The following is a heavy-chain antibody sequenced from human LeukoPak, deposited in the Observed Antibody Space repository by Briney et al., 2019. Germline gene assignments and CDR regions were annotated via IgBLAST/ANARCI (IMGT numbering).Heavy chain of an antibody. V-gene: IGHV4-30-2*01. CDR3: ARMSDIVVVPAADAEGFDI. CDR1: GGSISSGGYS. D-gene: IGHD2-2*01. J-gene: IGHJ3*02. CDR2: IYHSGST. Sequence: SETLSLTCAVSGGSISSGGYSWSWIRQPPGKGLEWIGYIYHSGSTYYNPSLKSRVTISVDRSKNQFSLKLSSVTAADTAVYYCARMSDIVVVPAADAEGFDIWGQGTMVTVSS.